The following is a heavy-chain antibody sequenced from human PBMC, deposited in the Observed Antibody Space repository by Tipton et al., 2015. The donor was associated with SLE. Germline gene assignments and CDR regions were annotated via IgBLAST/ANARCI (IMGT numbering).Heavy chain of an antibody. J-gene: IGHJ4*02. V-gene: IGHV4-39*01. Sequence: TLSLTCTVSGGSISSSSYYWGWIRQPPGKGLEWIGSIYYSGSTYYNPSLKSRVTISVDTSKNQFSLKLSSVTAADTAVYYCVRHSSLTYYDILTGYYTPIDYWGQGTLVTVAS. CDR1: GGSISSSSYY. D-gene: IGHD3-9*01. CDR2: IYYSGST. CDR3: VRHSSLTYYDILTGYYTPIDY.